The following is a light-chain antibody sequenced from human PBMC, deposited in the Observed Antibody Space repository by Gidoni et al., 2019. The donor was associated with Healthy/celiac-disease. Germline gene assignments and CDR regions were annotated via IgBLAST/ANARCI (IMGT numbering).Light chain of an antibody. Sequence: EIVLTQSPGTLPLSPGESATLSCRASQSVSSSYLAWYQQKPGQAPRLLIYGASSRATGIPDRFSGCGSGTAFTLTISRLEPDAFAVYYCQQYGSSPRTFGQGTKVEIK. V-gene: IGKV3-20*01. CDR3: QQYGSSPRT. J-gene: IGKJ1*01. CDR1: QSVSSSY. CDR2: GAS.